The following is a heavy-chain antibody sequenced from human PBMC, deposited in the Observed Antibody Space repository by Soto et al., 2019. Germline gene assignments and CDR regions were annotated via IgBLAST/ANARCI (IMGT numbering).Heavy chain of an antibody. D-gene: IGHD2-15*01. Sequence: QVQLVQSGAEVKKPGASVKVSCKASGYTFTSYGISWVRQAPGQGLEWMGWISAYNGTTNYAQKLQGRVTLTTDTSPSTHYMDRRILRSADTAVYYCATGLQPPVARVGVRWCDPLGQGTLVTVSS. CDR3: ATGLQPPVARVGVRWCDP. J-gene: IGHJ5*02. V-gene: IGHV1-18*01. CDR2: ISAYNGTT. CDR1: GYTFTSYG.